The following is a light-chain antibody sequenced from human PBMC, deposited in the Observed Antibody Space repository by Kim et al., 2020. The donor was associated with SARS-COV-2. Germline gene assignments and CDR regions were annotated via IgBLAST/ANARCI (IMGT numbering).Light chain of an antibody. V-gene: IGLV1-47*01. CDR2: RDD. CDR3: ASWDDRLIGHV. J-gene: IGLJ2*01. Sequence: GRGVTISCSGSLTNIGRNFVSWYQQFPGTAPKVLIYRDDQRPSGVPDRFSASKSGSSASLAISGLQSEDEAEYYCASWDDRLIGHVFGGGTQLTVL. CDR1: LTNIGRNF.